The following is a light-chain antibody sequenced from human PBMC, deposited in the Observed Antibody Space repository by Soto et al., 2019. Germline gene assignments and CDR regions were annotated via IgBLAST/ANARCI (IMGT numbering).Light chain of an antibody. CDR3: QQYNNWPPWT. CDR1: QSVRFN. J-gene: IGKJ1*01. CDR2: AAS. Sequence: EIVLTQSPGTLSLSPGERATLSCRASQSVRFNLAWYQQKPGQAPRLLIYAASTRATGIPARFSGSGSGTEFTLTISSLQSEDFAVYFCQQYNNWPPWTFGQGTKVDIK. V-gene: IGKV3-15*01.